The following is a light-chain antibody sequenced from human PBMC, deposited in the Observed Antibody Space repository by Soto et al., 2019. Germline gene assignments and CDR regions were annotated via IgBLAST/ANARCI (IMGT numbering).Light chain of an antibody. J-gene: IGLJ2*01. V-gene: IGLV1-40*01. CDR1: SSNIGAGYD. CDR3: QSYDSSLGVV. Sequence: QSVLTQPPSVSGAPGQRVTISCTGSSSNIGAGYDVHWYQQLPGTAPKLLIYGNSNRPSGAPDRFSGSKSGTSASLAITGLQAEDEADYYCQSYDSSLGVVFGGGTKLTVL. CDR2: GNS.